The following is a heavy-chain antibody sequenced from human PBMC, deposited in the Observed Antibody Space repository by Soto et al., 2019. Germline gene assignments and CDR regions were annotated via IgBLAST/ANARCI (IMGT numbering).Heavy chain of an antibody. J-gene: IGHJ4*02. D-gene: IGHD2-2*01. Sequence: EVQLLESGGGLVQPGGSLRLSCAAPGFTFSSYAMSWVRQAPGKGLEWVSAISGSGGSTYYADSVKGRFTISRDNSKNTLYLQMNSLRAEDTAVYYCAKGRGYCSSTSCYVGSDYWGQGTLVTVSS. V-gene: IGHV3-23*01. CDR2: ISGSGGST. CDR3: AKGRGYCSSTSCYVGSDY. CDR1: GFTFSSYA.